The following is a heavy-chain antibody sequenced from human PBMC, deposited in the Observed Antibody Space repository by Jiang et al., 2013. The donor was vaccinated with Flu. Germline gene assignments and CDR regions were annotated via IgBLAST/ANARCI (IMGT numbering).Heavy chain of an antibody. CDR1: GFTFRNYN. V-gene: IGHV3-21*01. D-gene: IGHD5-18*01. Sequence: VQLLESGGGLVKPGGSLRLSCAASGFTFRNYNMNWVRQAPGKGLEWVSSISSSGGYIDYADSVKGRFTISRDNAKSSVYLQINSLRADDTAVYYCARDVYTYGSPNYFDYWGQGTLVTVSS. J-gene: IGHJ4*02. CDR3: ARDVYTYGSPNYFDY. CDR2: ISSSGGYI.